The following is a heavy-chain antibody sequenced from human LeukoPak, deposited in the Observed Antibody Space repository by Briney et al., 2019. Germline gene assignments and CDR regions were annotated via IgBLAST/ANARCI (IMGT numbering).Heavy chain of an antibody. CDR3: ARDHGVGAVDY. CDR1: GFTFSSYS. V-gene: IGHV3-21*01. Sequence: GGSLRLSCAASGFTFSSYSMNWVRQAPGKGLEWVSSISSSRSYIYYADSVKGRFTISRDNAKNSLYLQMNSLSAEDTAVYYCARDHGVGAVDYWGQGTLVTVSS. J-gene: IGHJ4*02. D-gene: IGHD1-26*01. CDR2: ISSSRSYI.